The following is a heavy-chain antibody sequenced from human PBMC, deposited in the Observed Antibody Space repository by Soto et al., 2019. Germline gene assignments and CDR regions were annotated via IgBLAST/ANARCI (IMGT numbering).Heavy chain of an antibody. Sequence: ASVKVSCKASGYTFTSYDINWVRQATGQGLEWMGWMNPNSGNTGYAQKFQGRVTMTRNTSISTAYMELSSLRSEDTAVYYCARGESSWSCFMYWFDPWGKGTLVTVSS. CDR1: GYTFTSYD. CDR3: ARGESSWSCFMYWFDP. J-gene: IGHJ5*02. D-gene: IGHD6-13*01. V-gene: IGHV1-8*01. CDR2: MNPNSGNT.